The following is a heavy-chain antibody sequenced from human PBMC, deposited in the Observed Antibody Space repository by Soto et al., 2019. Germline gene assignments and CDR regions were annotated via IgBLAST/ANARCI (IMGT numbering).Heavy chain of an antibody. CDR3: ARVGYYGSGSYYITWFDY. V-gene: IGHV3-21*01. Sequence: GGSLILSCAASGFTFSSYSMNWVRQAPGKGLEWVSSISSSSSYIYYADSVKGRFTISRDNAKNSLYLQMNSLRAEDTAVYYCARVGYYGSGSYYITWFDYWGQGTLVTVSS. CDR1: GFTFSSYS. D-gene: IGHD3-10*01. J-gene: IGHJ4*02. CDR2: ISSSSSYI.